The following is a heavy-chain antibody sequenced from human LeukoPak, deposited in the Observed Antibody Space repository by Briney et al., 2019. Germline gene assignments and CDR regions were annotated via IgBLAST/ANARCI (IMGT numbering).Heavy chain of an antibody. D-gene: IGHD3-10*01. J-gene: IGHJ5*02. CDR1: GGSISSYY. V-gene: IGHV4-59*01. Sequence: SETLSLTCSVSGGSISSYYWNWIRQSPGKGLEWIGYIYYSGNTNYNPSLKSRVTISVGTSKNQFSLKLSSVTAADTAVYYCAKNGGYYYGSGNWFDPWGQGTLVTVSS. CDR2: IYYSGNT. CDR3: AKNGGYYYGSGNWFDP.